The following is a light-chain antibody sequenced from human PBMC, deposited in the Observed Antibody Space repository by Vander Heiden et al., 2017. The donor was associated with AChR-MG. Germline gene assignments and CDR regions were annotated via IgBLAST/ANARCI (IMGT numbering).Light chain of an antibody. V-gene: IGKV3-20*01. CDR3: QQYGRSPWT. J-gene: IGKJ1*01. Sequence: EIVLTQSPGTLSLSPGERAILPCRASQSVSSSYLAWYQQKPGQAPRLLIYGASSRATGIPDKFSGSGSGTDFTLTISRLEPEDFAVYYCQQYGRSPWTFGQGTKVEIK. CDR1: QSVSSSY. CDR2: GAS.